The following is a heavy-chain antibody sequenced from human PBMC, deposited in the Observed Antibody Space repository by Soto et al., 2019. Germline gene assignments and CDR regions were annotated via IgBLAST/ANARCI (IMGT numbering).Heavy chain of an antibody. J-gene: IGHJ3*01. CDR1: GFTFSHVW. V-gene: IGHV3-15*01. CDR3: TTGSDL. D-gene: IGHD1-26*01. CDR2: IKSKAHGGTT. Sequence: EVQLVESGGGLVKPGGSLRLSCAASGFTFSHVWMSWVRQVPGKGLEWVGHIKSKAHGGTTDNAATVKGRFTISRDDSNDTLDLQMNILKSEDTAVYYCTTGSDLWGQGTMVTVSS.